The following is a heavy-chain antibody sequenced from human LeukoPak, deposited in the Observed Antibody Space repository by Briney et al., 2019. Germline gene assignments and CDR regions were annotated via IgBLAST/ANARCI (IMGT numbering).Heavy chain of an antibody. J-gene: IGHJ4*02. CDR1: GFTFSSYA. Sequence: GGSLRLSCAASGFTFSSYAMSWVRQAPGKGLEWVSAISGSGGSTYYADSVKGRFTISRDNSKNTLYLQMNSLRAEDTAVYYCAKDFSYYYDSSGSHHDYWGQGTLVTVSS. CDR3: AKDFSYYYDSSGSHHDY. V-gene: IGHV3-23*01. CDR2: ISGSGGST. D-gene: IGHD3-22*01.